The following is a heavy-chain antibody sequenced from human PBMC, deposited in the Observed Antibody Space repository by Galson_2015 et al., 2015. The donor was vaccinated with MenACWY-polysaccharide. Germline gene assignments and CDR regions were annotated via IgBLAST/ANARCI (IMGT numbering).Heavy chain of an antibody. Sequence: SLRLSCAAPGFPFSGSWMTWIRQTPGKGLEWVATIKQSGTEKYYVDSVEGRFTVSRDNAENSLYLQMNSLRAEDTAVYYCARARSWSGYFAFDFWGQGTMVTVSS. J-gene: IGHJ3*01. CDR2: IKQSGTEK. CDR3: ARARSWSGYFAFDF. CDR1: GFPFSGSW. V-gene: IGHV3-7*01. D-gene: IGHD3-3*01.